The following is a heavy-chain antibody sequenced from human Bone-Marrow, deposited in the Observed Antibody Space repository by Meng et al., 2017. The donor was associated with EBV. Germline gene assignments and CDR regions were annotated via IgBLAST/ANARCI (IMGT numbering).Heavy chain of an antibody. D-gene: IGHD6-19*01. CDR2: VHYTGST. Sequence: QLQRRESGPGQVKPSETLSLTCTVSGDSISSFSYWGWIRQPPGRGLEWIGSVHYTGSTYYSPSLKSRVTVSVDTSKNQFSLRLTSVTAADTAVYYCARPFPSWQSPRLDPFGAWGQGTLVTVAS. V-gene: IGHV4-39*01. CDR1: GDSISSFSY. J-gene: IGHJ5*02. CDR3: ARPFPSWQSPRLDPFGA.